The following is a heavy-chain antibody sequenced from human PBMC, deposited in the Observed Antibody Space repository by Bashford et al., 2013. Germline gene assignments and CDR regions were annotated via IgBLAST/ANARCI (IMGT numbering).Heavy chain of an antibody. D-gene: IGHD3-16*01. CDR1: GFTFSDHY. V-gene: IGHV3-11*06. J-gene: IGHJ4*02. CDR2: ISSSSTNT. Sequence: GSLRLSCAASGFTFSDHYMTWIRQTPGKGLEWISHISSSSTNTFYADSVKGRFTISRNNAWNSLTLQMNSLRAGDTALYFCARDVLSWGSGYFDFWGQGALVTVSS. CDR3: ARDVLSWGSGYFDF.